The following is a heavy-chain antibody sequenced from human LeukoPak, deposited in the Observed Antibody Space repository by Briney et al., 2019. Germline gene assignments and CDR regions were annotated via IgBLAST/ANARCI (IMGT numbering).Heavy chain of an antibody. D-gene: IGHD3-9*01. CDR1: GFTFSSYA. CDR2: ISYDGSNK. CDR3: AKEILTGYYIDY. J-gene: IGHJ4*02. Sequence: GRSLRLSCAASGFTFSSYAMHWVRQAPGKGLEWVAVISYDGSNKYYADSVKGRFTISRDNSKNTLYLQMNSLRAEDTAVYYCAKEILTGYYIDYWGQGTLVTVSS. V-gene: IGHV3-30-3*01.